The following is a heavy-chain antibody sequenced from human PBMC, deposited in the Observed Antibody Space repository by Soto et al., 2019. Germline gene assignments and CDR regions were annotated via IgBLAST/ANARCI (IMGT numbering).Heavy chain of an antibody. CDR1: GYTFRNYA. CDR2: INAGNGDT. D-gene: IGHD2-2*01. Sequence: ASVKVSCKASGYTFRNYAMHWVRQAPGQRLEWLGWINAGNGDTKYSQKFQGRVTIIRDTSASTAYMELSSLRSEDTALYYCARGGVVVVPGKDYGMDVWGQGTTVTVSS. V-gene: IGHV1-3*01. CDR3: ARGGVVVVPGKDYGMDV. J-gene: IGHJ6*02.